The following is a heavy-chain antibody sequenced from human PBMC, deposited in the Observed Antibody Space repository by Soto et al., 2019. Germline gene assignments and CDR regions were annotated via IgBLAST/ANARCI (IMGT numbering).Heavy chain of an antibody. CDR3: ARNIGWGSGWP. CDR1: GYTFTSYG. V-gene: IGHV1-69*04. J-gene: IGHJ5*02. D-gene: IGHD6-19*01. Sequence: SVKVSCTASGYTFTSYGISWVRQAPGQGLEWMGRIIPILGIANYAQKFQGRVTITADKSTSTAYMELSSLRSEDTAVYYCARNIGWGSGWPWGQGTLVTVSS. CDR2: IIPILGIA.